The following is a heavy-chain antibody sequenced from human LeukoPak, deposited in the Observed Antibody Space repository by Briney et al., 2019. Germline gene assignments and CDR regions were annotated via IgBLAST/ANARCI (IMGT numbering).Heavy chain of an antibody. CDR1: GGTFSSYA. V-gene: IGHV1-69*05. D-gene: IGHD1-26*01. Sequence: GASVKVSCKASGGTFSSYAISWVRQAPGQGLEWMGGIIPIFGTANYAQKFQGRVTITTDESTSTAYMELSSLRSEDTAVYYCARDRTGIVGATLSDAFDIWGQGTMVNVSS. J-gene: IGHJ3*02. CDR3: ARDRTGIVGATLSDAFDI. CDR2: IIPIFGTA.